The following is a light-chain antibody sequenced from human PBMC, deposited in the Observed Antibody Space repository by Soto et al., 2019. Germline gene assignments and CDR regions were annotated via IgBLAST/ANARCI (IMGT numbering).Light chain of an antibody. Sequence: QSVLTQPPSASGTPGQRVITSCLGGNSNIGTNYVYWYQQFPGTAPRLLIQSTDERPSGVPDRFAGSKSGTSASLAISGLQSEDEADYYCAAWDDNLSIQVFGTGTKVTVL. CDR1: NSNIGTNY. CDR3: AAWDDNLSIQV. V-gene: IGLV1-47*02. J-gene: IGLJ1*01. CDR2: STD.